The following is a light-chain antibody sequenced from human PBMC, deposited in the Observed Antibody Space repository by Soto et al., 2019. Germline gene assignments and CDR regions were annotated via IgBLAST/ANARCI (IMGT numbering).Light chain of an antibody. Sequence: DIQMTQSPSSVSASVGDIVAMTCRASQSISSWLAWYQQKPGKAPKLLIYKASSLQSGVPSRFSGSGFGTEFTLTISSLQAEDFATYYCQQSYSAPVTFGGGTKVDIK. CDR1: QSISSW. J-gene: IGKJ4*01. V-gene: IGKV1-39*01. CDR2: KAS. CDR3: QQSYSAPVT.